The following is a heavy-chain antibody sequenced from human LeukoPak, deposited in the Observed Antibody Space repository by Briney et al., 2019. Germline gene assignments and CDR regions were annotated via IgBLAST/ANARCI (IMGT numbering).Heavy chain of an antibody. D-gene: IGHD3-22*01. J-gene: IGHJ4*02. V-gene: IGHV3-30*03. CDR2: ISYDGSNK. CDR1: GFTFSSYG. CDR3: ARDYGYYSPFWY. Sequence: PGRSLRLSCAASGFTFSSYGMHWVRQAPGKGLEWVAVISYDGSNKYYADSVKGRFTISRDNSKNTLYLQMNSLRAEDTAVYYCARDYGYYSPFWYWGQGTLVTVSS.